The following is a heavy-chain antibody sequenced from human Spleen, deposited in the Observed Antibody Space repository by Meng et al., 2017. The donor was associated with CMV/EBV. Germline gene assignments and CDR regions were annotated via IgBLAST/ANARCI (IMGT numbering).Heavy chain of an antibody. J-gene: IGHJ6*02. CDR3: ARRIAAAGTLDTWAYYYYYGMDV. Sequence: SVKVSCKASGYIFTGYYIHWVRQAPGQGLEWMGGIIPIFGTANYAQKFQGRVTITTDESTSTAYMELSSLRSEDTAVYYCARRIAAAGTLDTWAYYYYYGMDVWGPGTTVTVSS. CDR1: GYIFTGYY. V-gene: IGHV1-69*05. D-gene: IGHD6-13*01. CDR2: IIPIFGTA.